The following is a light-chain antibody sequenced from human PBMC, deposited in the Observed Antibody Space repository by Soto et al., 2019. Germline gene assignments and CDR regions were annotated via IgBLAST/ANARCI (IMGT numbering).Light chain of an antibody. V-gene: IGKV1-39*01. CDR3: QQYSVYWT. CDR2: AAS. Sequence: DIQMTQSPSSLSASVGDRVTIACRASQSISNYLNWYQQRPGKAPKLLIYAASSLQSGVPPRFTGSGSGTEFTLTINSLQPDDFATYYCQQYSVYWTFGQGTKVDI. J-gene: IGKJ1*01. CDR1: QSISNY.